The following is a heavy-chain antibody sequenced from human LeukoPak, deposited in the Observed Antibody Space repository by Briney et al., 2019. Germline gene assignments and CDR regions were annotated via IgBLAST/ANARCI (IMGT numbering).Heavy chain of an antibody. J-gene: IGHJ4*02. CDR3: ARDDYDYVWGRYRYFGY. CDR1: GGTFSSYA. V-gene: IGHV1-69*13. CDR2: IIPIFGTA. Sequence: SVKVSCKASGGTFSSYAISWVRQAPGQGLEWMGGIIPIFGTANYAQKFQGRVTITADESTSTAYMELSSLRSEDTAVYYCARDDYDYVWGRYRYFGYWGQGTLVTVSS. D-gene: IGHD3-16*02.